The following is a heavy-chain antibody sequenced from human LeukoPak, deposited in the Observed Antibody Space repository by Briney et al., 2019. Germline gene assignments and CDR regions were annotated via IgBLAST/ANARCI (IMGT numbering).Heavy chain of an antibody. CDR3: ASFFLGYCSSTSCYGPDY. J-gene: IGHJ4*02. V-gene: IGHV3-21*01. Sequence: GGSLRLSCAASGFTFSSYSMNWVRQAPGKGLEWVSSISSSSSYIYYADSVKGRFTISRDNAKNSLYLQMNSLRAEDTAVYYCASFFLGYCSSTSCYGPDYWGQGTLVTVPS. CDR2: ISSSSSYI. D-gene: IGHD2-2*01. CDR1: GFTFSSYS.